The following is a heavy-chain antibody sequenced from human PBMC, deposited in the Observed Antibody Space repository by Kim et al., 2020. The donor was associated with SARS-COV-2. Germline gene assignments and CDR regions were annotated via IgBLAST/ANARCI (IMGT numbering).Heavy chain of an antibody. CDR2: SIPIFGTT. CDR3: ARDMGYCSGGSCYDYYYGMDV. J-gene: IGHJ6*02. Sequence: SVKVSCKASGGTFSNYAISWVRQAPGQGLEWMGGSIPIFGTTNYAQKFQGRVTITADESTSTAYMELSSLRSEDTAVYYCARDMGYCSGGSCYDYYYGMDVWGQGTTVTVSS. V-gene: IGHV1-69*13. D-gene: IGHD2-15*01. CDR1: GGTFSNYA.